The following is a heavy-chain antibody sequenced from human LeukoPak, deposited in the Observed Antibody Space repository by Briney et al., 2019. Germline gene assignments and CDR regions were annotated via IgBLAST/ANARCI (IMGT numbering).Heavy chain of an antibody. Sequence: GGSLRLSCAASGLTFSSYAMSWVRQAPGKGLEWVSGISGNGGGTYYADSVKGRFTISRDNSKNTLYLQMKRLRGGDTAVYYCAKSFVYSRSWFDNWGQGTLVTVSS. J-gene: IGHJ4*02. CDR1: GLTFSSYA. CDR3: AKSFVYSRSWFDN. D-gene: IGHD6-13*01. CDR2: ISGNGGGT. V-gene: IGHV3-23*01.